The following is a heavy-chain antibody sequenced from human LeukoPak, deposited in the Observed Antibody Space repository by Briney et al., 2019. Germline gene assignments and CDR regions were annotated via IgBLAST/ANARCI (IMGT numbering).Heavy chain of an antibody. CDR1: GGPISGYY. Sequence: SETLSLTCTMSGGPISGYYWTWIRKPPGKGLEWIGFINDSGRTRYNTSLKSRLTIALDTSKNQFSLKLRSVTAADTAVYYCARTWGYWGQGILVTVSS. CDR3: ARTWGY. CDR2: INDSGRT. J-gene: IGHJ4*02. D-gene: IGHD1-26*01. V-gene: IGHV4-59*01.